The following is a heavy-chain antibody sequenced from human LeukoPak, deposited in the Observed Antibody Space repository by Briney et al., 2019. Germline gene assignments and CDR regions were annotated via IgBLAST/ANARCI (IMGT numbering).Heavy chain of an antibody. Sequence: SETLSLTCTVSGASISSDTYFWSWIRQPAGKGLEWIGRISSTGRTDYNPSLTSRVTISVDTSKNQLSMKLSSVTAADTAVYYCAKGAGPPWFDPWGQGTLSPSLQ. CDR1: GASISSDTYF. CDR2: ISSTGRT. V-gene: IGHV4-61*02. J-gene: IGHJ5*02. D-gene: IGHD6-19*01. CDR3: AKGAGPPWFDP.